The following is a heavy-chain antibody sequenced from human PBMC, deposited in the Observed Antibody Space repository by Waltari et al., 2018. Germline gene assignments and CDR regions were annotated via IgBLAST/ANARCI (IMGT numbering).Heavy chain of an antibody. Sequence: VQLVESGGGLVQPGGSLRLSCAASGFTFSNYNFNWVRKAPGKGLEWCSVLSSGGGTIFYPESVKGRFTISRDNAKNSLYLQMNSLRAEDTALYYCAKASVGYFDYWGQGTLVTVSS. CDR2: LSSGGGTI. D-gene: IGHD1-26*01. CDR3: AKASVGYFDY. CDR1: GFTFSNYN. J-gene: IGHJ4*02. V-gene: IGHV3-48*03.